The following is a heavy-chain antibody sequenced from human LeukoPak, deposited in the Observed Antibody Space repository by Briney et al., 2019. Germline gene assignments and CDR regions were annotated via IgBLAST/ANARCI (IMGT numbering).Heavy chain of an antibody. CDR3: ARSSGSNGGYFDY. J-gene: IGHJ4*02. CDR1: GYSFTSDY. CDR2: INPSGGST. V-gene: IGHV1-46*01. D-gene: IGHD1-26*01. Sequence: ASVKVFCKASGYSFTSDYIHWVRQAPGQGLEWMGIINPSGGSTTFAQKFQGRVTVTRDTSTNTVSMELNSLRSEDTAVYYCARSSGSNGGYFDYWGQGTLVTVSS.